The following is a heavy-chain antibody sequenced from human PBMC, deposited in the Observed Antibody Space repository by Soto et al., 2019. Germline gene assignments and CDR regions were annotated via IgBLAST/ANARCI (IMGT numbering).Heavy chain of an antibody. CDR3: ARHVSSTSCYKCQAVVRKNWFDP. V-gene: IGHV3-23*01. D-gene: IGHD2-2*02. CDR1: GFTFSSYA. CDR2: ISGSGGST. Sequence: GGSLRLSCAASGFTFSSYAMSWVRQAPGKGLEWVSAISGSGGSTYYADSVKGRFTISRDNSKNTLYLQMNSLRAEDTAVYYCARHVSSTSCYKCQAVVRKNWFDPWGQGTLVTVSS. J-gene: IGHJ5*02.